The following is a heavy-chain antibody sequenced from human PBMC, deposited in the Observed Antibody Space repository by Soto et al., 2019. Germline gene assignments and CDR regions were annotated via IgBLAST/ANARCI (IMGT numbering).Heavy chain of an antibody. CDR3: ARDLRGYCSGCSCFNWFDP. J-gene: IGHJ5*02. D-gene: IGHD2-15*01. CDR1: GGSISSYY. CDR2: IYTSGST. Sequence: QVQLQESGPGLVKPSETLSLTCTVSGGSISSYYWSWIRQPAGKGLEWIGRIYTSGSTNYNPSLKSRVPMAVDTSQNQFSLKLSSVTAADTAVYYCARDLRGYCSGCSCFNWFDPWGQGTLVTVSS. V-gene: IGHV4-4*07.